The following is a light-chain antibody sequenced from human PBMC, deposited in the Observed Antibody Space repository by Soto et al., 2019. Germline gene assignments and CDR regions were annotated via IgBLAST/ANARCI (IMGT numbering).Light chain of an antibody. CDR2: AAS. J-gene: IGKJ1*01. V-gene: IGKV1-39*01. Sequence: MNMSPSSLSASVGDRVIITCRLRQSIRKYLNWYQHKPGKVPTLLIYAASSLQSGVPSRFSGSGSGTVFTLTITSLQPEDFATYYCQQSGDTPPWTFGQGSNV. CDR1: QSIRKY. CDR3: QQSGDTPPWT.